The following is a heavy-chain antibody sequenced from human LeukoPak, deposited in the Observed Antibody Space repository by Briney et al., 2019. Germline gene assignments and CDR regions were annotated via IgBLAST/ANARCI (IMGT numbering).Heavy chain of an antibody. V-gene: IGHV3-53*04. J-gene: IGHJ5*02. CDR2: IYSGGST. Sequence: GGSLRLSWAASGFTVSSNYMSWVRQAPGKGLEWVSVIYSGGSTYYADSVKGRFTISRHNSKNTLYLQMNSLGAEDTAVYYCARAVAGNHVWFDPWGQGTLVTVSS. D-gene: IGHD6-19*01. CDR1: GFTVSSNY. CDR3: ARAVAGNHVWFDP.